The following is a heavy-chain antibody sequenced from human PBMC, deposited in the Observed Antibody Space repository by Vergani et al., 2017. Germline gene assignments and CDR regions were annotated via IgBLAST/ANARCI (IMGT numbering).Heavy chain of an antibody. CDR2: INPNSGGT. Sequence: QVQLVQSGAEVKKPGASVKVSCKASGYTFTGYYMRWVRQAPGQGLEWMGWINPNSGGTNYAQKFQGRVTMTRDTSISTAYMELSRLRSDDTAVYYCARGLSGVVPPSYYMDVWGKGTTVTVSS. D-gene: IGHD3-3*01. J-gene: IGHJ6*03. CDR3: ARGLSGVVPPSYYMDV. CDR1: GYTFTGYY. V-gene: IGHV1-2*02.